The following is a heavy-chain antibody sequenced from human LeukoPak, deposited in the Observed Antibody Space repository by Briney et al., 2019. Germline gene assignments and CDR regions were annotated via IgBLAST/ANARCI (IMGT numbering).Heavy chain of an antibody. CDR3: ARGLPPVMKYYFDY. Sequence: GGSLRLSCAASGLTFNSYGMHWVRQAPGKGLEWVAVMWYDGSNKYYADSVKGRFTISRDDSKNTLYLQMNSLRAEDTVMYYCARGLPPVMKYYFDYWGQGTLVTVSS. CDR2: MWYDGSNK. V-gene: IGHV3-33*01. J-gene: IGHJ4*02. D-gene: IGHD4-11*01. CDR1: GLTFNSYG.